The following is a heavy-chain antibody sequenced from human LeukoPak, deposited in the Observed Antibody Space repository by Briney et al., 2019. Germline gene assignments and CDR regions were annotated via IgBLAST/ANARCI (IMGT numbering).Heavy chain of an antibody. D-gene: IGHD3-10*01. CDR3: ARARITMVRGVFPNWFDP. V-gene: IGHV4-30-2*01. J-gene: IGHJ5*02. CDR1: GGSISSGGYS. CDR2: IYHSGST. Sequence: PSQTLFLTCAVSGGSISSGGYSWSWIRQPPGKGLEWIGYIYHSGSTYYNPSLKSRVTISVDRSKNQFSLKLSSVTAADTAVYYCARARITMVRGVFPNWFDPWGQGTLVTVSS.